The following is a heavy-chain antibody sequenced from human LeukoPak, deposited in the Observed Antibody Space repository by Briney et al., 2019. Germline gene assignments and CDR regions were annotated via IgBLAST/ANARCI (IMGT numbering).Heavy chain of an antibody. V-gene: IGHV4-39*01. Sequence: SETLSLTCTVSGGSISSSSYYWGWIRQPPGKGLEWIGSVYQSGSTYDNPSLKSRVSISVDTSKNQLSLKLRSVTAADTAVYYCARHVMIPEGVTHWFDHWGRGTLVTVSS. J-gene: IGHJ5*02. CDR1: GGSISSSSYY. CDR2: VYQSGST. CDR3: ARHVMIPEGVTHWFDH. D-gene: IGHD3-16*01.